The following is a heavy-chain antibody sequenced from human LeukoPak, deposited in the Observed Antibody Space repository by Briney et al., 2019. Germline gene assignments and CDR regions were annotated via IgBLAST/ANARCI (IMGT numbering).Heavy chain of an antibody. D-gene: IGHD6-19*01. CDR3: ARDGVGGSFDY. CDR2: VYLSGTT. V-gene: IGHV4-4*02. J-gene: IGHJ4*02. Sequence: SETLSLTCTVSGDSINSLDLWSWVRQPPGKGLEWIGEVYLSGTTHSNPSVKSRVTISIDKSKNQFFLNLSSVTAADTAVYYCARDGVGGSFDYWGQGTLVTVSS. CDR1: GDSINSLDL.